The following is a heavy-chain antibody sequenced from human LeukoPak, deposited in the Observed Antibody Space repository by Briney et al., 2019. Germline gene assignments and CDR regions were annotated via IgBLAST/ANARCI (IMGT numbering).Heavy chain of an antibody. CDR3: TTDLIYYFDY. CDR2: IKSKTDGWTT. Sequence: PGGSLRLSCAASGFTFSNAWMSWVRQAPGKGLEWVGRIKSKTDGWTTDYAAPVKGRFTISRDDSKNTLYLQMNSLKTEDTAVYYCTTDLIYYFDYWGQGTLVTVSS. D-gene: IGHD2-8*01. J-gene: IGHJ4*02. V-gene: IGHV3-15*01. CDR1: GFTFSNAW.